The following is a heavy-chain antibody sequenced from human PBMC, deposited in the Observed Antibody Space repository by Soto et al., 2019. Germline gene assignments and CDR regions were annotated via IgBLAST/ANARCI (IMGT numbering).Heavy chain of an antibody. J-gene: IGHJ6*02. Sequence: QVQLVQSGAEVKKPGSSVKVSCKASGGTFSSYAITWVRQAPGQGLEWMVGIIPIFGTANYAQKFQGRVTVTADESTTTAYMELSSLRSEDTAVYYCARGGSGDYVYYYYYGMDVWGQGTTVTVSS. CDR3: ARGGSGDYVYYYYYGMDV. CDR1: GGTFSSYA. V-gene: IGHV1-69*12. CDR2: IIPIFGTA. D-gene: IGHD4-17*01.